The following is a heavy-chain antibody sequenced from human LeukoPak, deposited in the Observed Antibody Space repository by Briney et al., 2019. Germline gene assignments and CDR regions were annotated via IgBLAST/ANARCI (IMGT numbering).Heavy chain of an antibody. V-gene: IGHV4-39*07. D-gene: IGHD3-22*01. CDR2: IYCSGST. CDR3: ARDPNYYDSSGYYSDY. Sequence: PSETLSLTCTVSGGSISSSSYYWGWIRQPPGKGLEWIGSIYCSGSTYYNPSLKSRVTISVDTSKNQFSLKLSSVTAADTAVYYCARDPNYYDSSGYYSDYWGQGTLVTVSS. CDR1: GGSISSSSYY. J-gene: IGHJ4*02.